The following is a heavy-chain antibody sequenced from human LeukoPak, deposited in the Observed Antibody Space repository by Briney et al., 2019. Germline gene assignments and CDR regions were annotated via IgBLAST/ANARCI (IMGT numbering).Heavy chain of an antibody. V-gene: IGHV4-4*02. CDR3: ATRYGSGSYYNGPIDY. CDR2: IYHSGST. Sequence: PSGTLSLTCAVSGGSISSSNWWSWVRQPPGKGLEWIGEIYHSGSTNYNPSLKSRVTISVDKSKNQFSLKLSSVTAADTAVYYCATRYGSGSYYNGPIDYWGQGTLVTVSS. J-gene: IGHJ4*02. D-gene: IGHD3-10*01. CDR1: GGSISSSNW.